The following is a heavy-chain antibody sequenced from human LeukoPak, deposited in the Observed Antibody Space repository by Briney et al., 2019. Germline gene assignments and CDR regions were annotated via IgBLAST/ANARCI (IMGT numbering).Heavy chain of an antibody. V-gene: IGHV3-7*01. CDR2: IKYDGRES. CDR3: ARETVPVVPPARRLDS. D-gene: IGHD2-2*01. CDR1: GFTFSTFW. J-gene: IGHJ4*02. Sequence: GGSLRLSCAASGFTFSTFWMSWVRQAPGKGLEWVAIIKYDGRESYYVDSVKGRFTISRDNAEKSLYLQMNNLRAEDTAVYYCARETVPVVPPARRLDSWGQGTLVTVSS.